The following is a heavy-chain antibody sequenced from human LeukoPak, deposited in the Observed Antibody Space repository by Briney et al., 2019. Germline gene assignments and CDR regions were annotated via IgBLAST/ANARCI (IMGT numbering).Heavy chain of an antibody. CDR2: INHSGST. CDR1: GGSFSGYY. CDR3: ARVPGGNDYGDYEDY. Sequence: SETLSLTCAVYGGSFSGYYWSWIRQPPGKGLEWIGEINHSGSTNYNPSLKSRVTISVDTSKNQFSLKLSSVTAADTAMYYCARVPGGNDYGDYEDYWGQGTLVTVSS. V-gene: IGHV4-34*01. J-gene: IGHJ4*02. D-gene: IGHD4-17*01.